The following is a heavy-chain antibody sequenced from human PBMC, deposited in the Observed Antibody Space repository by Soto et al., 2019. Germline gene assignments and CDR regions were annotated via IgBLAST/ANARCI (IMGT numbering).Heavy chain of an antibody. Sequence: QVQLVQSGAEVKKPGSSVKVSCKASGGTFSSYTISWVRQAPGQGLEWMGRIIPILGIANYAQKFQGRLPITPDKCTSTAYLVRSRLSSEDTAEYYRAREEDYYGSGAFFDYWGQGTLVTVSS. CDR3: AREEDYYGSGAFFDY. V-gene: IGHV1-69*08. D-gene: IGHD3-10*01. J-gene: IGHJ4*02. CDR2: IIPILGIA. CDR1: GGTFSSYT.